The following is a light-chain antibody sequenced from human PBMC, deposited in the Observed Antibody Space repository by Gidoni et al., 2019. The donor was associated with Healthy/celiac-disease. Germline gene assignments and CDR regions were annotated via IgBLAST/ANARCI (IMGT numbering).Light chain of an antibody. CDR2: GAS. Sequence: EIVMTQSPATLSLSPGERATLYCRASQSVSSSYLSWYQQKPGQAPRLLIYGASTRATGIPARFSGSGSGTDFTLTISSLQPEDFAVYYCQQDYNLPLTFGGGTKVEIK. V-gene: IGKV3D-7*01. CDR1: QSVSSSY. J-gene: IGKJ4*01. CDR3: QQDYNLPLT.